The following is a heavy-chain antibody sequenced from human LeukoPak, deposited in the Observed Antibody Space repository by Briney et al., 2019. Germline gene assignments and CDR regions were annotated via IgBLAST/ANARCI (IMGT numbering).Heavy chain of an antibody. CDR1: GFTFSSYS. CDR2: ISSSSSYI. V-gene: IGHV3-21*01. CDR3: ARVEVVYTSSPYFDY. D-gene: IGHD6-6*01. Sequence: GGSLRLSCAASGFTFSSYSMNWVRQAPGKGLDWVSSISSSSSYIYYADSMKGRFTISRDNARNSLYLQMNSLRAEDTAVYYCARVEVVYTSSPYFDYWGQGTLVTVSS. J-gene: IGHJ4*02.